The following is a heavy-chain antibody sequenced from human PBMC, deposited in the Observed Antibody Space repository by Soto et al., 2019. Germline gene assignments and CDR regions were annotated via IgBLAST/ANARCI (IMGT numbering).Heavy chain of an antibody. J-gene: IGHJ4*02. Sequence: ASVKVSCKASGYNFTSYFMHWVRQAPGQGLEWMGIIDPSGGSTSYAQKFQSRVSMTRDTSTSTVYMDLSSLRSEDTAVYYCARDLTGGPTYYDFWSGYSPVDYWGLGTLVTVSS. D-gene: IGHD3-3*01. CDR3: ARDLTGGPTYYDFWSGYSPVDY. CDR1: GYNFTSYF. V-gene: IGHV1-46*01. CDR2: IDPSGGST.